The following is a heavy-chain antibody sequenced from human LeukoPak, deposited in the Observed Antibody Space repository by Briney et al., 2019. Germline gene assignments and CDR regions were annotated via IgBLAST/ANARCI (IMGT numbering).Heavy chain of an antibody. CDR2: IYHTGST. Sequence: SETLSLTCAVSGYSISSGYYWGRIRQPPGKGLEWIGTIYHTGSTYYNPSLKSRVTISVDTSKNQFSLKLSSVTAADTAVYYCVTYCGGDCYRAFDYWGQGTLVTVSS. D-gene: IGHD2-21*02. CDR3: VTYCGGDCYRAFDY. V-gene: IGHV4-38-2*01. CDR1: GYSISSGYY. J-gene: IGHJ4*02.